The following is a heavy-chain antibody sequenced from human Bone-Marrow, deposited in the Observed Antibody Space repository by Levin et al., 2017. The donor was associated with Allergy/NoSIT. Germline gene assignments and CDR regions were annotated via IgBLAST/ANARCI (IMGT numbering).Heavy chain of an antibody. D-gene: IGHD6-13*01. Sequence: GGSLRLSCKASGYNFISYYIAWARQKPGKGLEWMGVIYPGDSDTTYSPSFQGQVTIPADKSITTAYLQWRSLKASDTAIYYCARLYDTSSWYENRFDPWGQGTLVTVSS. J-gene: IGHJ5*02. CDR1: GYNFISYY. CDR3: ARLYDTSSWYENRFDP. V-gene: IGHV5-51*01. CDR2: IYPGDSDT.